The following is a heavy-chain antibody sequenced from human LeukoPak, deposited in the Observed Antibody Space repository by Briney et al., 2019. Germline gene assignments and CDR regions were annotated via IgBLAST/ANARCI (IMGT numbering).Heavy chain of an antibody. CDR1: TFTFSSYT. V-gene: IGHV3-30*04. J-gene: IGHJ1*01. CDR3: ARDSGSLPFHQ. D-gene: IGHD1-26*01. Sequence: PGGSLRLSCAASTFTFSSYTMHWVRQAPGRGLAWVAVISYDGRNKYYADSVKGRFTISRDNSKNTLYLQMNSLRAEDTAVYYCARDSGSLPFHQWGQGTLVTVSS. CDR2: ISYDGRNK.